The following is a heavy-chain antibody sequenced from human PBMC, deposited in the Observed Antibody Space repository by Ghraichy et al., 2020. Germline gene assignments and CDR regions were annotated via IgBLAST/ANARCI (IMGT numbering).Heavy chain of an antibody. J-gene: IGHJ5*02. CDR1: GFTFSNYA. CDR3: AKGWGYISSSIWFDP. D-gene: IGHD6-6*01. V-gene: IGHV3-23*01. Sequence: GGSLRLSCAASGFTFSNYAMSWVRQAPGKGLEWVSSIGASDGTTYYADSVKGRFAISRDNSKNTLHLQMNSLRAENTAIYYCAKGWGYISSSIWFDPWGQGTLVTVSS. CDR2: IGASDGTT.